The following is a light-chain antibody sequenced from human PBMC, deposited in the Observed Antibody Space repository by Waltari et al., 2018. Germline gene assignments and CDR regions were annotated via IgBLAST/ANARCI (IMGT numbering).Light chain of an antibody. CDR1: SSDVGYYHF. CDR2: DVT. Sequence: QSALTQPHSVPGSPGQSVTLSCPGPSSDVGYYHFVSRFPQHPGKAPNPMIYDVTKRPSGVPDRFSGSTSGNTASLTISGLQAEDEADYYCCSYAGNYIFIFATGTKVTVL. CDR3: CSYAGNYIFI. J-gene: IGLJ1*01. V-gene: IGLV2-11*01.